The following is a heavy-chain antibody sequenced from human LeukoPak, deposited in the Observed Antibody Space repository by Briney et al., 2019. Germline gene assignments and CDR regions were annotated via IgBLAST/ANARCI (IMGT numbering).Heavy chain of an antibody. CDR1: GGTFSRSA. Sequence: ASVKVSCKAFGGTFSRSALSWVRQAPRQGLEWMGGIIPVFGSANYAQKFQGRVTITADESTSTAYMELYSLRSEDTALYYCAIWGGRGSPQWYGPLDYWGQGTLVTVSS. V-gene: IGHV1-69*13. CDR3: AIWGGRGSPQWYGPLDY. D-gene: IGHD3-10*01. CDR2: IIPVFGSA. J-gene: IGHJ4*02.